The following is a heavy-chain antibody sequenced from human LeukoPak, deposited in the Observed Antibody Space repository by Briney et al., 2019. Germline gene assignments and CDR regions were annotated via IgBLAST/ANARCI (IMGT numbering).Heavy chain of an antibody. CDR2: IYYSGST. Sequence: PPETLSLTPTVPGGSIRSSIYYSGWIRHPPGKGLEWIGSIYYSGSTYYNPSLKTRVTISVDTSKNQFSLRLSSVTAADTAVYYCARDFGGILRLHMWFDPWGQGTLVTVSS. V-gene: IGHV4-39*07. CDR1: GGSIRSSIYY. CDR3: ARDFGGILRLHMWFDP. J-gene: IGHJ5*02. D-gene: IGHD2-15*01.